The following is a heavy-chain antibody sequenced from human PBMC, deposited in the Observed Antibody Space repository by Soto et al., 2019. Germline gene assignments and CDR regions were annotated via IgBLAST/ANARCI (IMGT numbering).Heavy chain of an antibody. CDR2: ISGSGGST. J-gene: IGHJ4*02. D-gene: IGHD3-10*01. CDR3: ARFGYYGSGSYIDY. V-gene: IGHV3-23*01. CDR1: GFTFSSYA. Sequence: GGSLRLSCAASGFTFSSYAMSWVRQAPGKGLEWVSAISGSGGSTYYADSVKGRFTISRDNAKNSLYLQMNSLRAEDTAVYYCARFGYYGSGSYIDYWGQGTLVTVSS.